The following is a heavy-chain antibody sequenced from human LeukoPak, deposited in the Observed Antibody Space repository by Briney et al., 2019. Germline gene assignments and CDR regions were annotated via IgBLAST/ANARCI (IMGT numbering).Heavy chain of an antibody. CDR2: ISYDGSNK. J-gene: IGHJ4*02. CDR1: GFTFSSCA. D-gene: IGHD1-26*01. CDR3: ARNVGATEYYFDY. Sequence: GRSLRLSCAASGFTFSSCAMHWVRQAPVKGLEWVAVISYDGSNKYYADSVKGRFTISRDNSKNTLYLQMNSLRAEDTAVYYCARNVGATEYYFDYWGQGTLVTVSS. V-gene: IGHV3-30-3*01.